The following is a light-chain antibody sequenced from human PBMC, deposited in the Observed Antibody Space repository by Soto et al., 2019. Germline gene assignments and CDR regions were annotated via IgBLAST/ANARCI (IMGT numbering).Light chain of an antibody. V-gene: IGLV2-23*02. Sequence: QSVLTQPASVSGSPGQSITISCTGTSTDVGNNNLVSWYQQHPGNAPKFLIYEVFKRPSGVSHRFSGSKSGNTASLTISGLQAEDEADYYCCSYANSSTSVFGGGTKLTVL. CDR1: STDVGNNNL. CDR2: EVF. CDR3: CSYANSSTSV. J-gene: IGLJ2*01.